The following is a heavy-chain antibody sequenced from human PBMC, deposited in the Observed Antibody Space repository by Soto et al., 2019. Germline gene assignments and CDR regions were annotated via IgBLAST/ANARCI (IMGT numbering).Heavy chain of an antibody. D-gene: IGHD3-3*01. V-gene: IGHV4-31*03. CDR3: ARTVLRFLECDY. Sequence: SGTLSLTCTVSCGSISSGGFYWGWVRQHPGKGLEWIGYIYYSGSTYYNPSLKSRVTISVDTSKNQFSLKLSSVTAADTAVYYCARTVLRFLECDYWGQGTLVTVSS. J-gene: IGHJ4*02. CDR1: CGSISSGGFY. CDR2: IYYSGST.